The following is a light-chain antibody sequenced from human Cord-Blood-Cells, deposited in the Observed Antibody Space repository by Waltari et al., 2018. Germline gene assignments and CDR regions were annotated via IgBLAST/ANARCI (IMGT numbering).Light chain of an antibody. CDR2: QDS. CDR3: QAWDSSTYV. V-gene: IGLV3-1*01. Sequence: SYELTQPPSVSVSPGQTASITCPGDKLGDKYACWYQQKPGQSPVLVSYQDSKRPSGIPERFSGSNSGNTATLTISGTQAMDEADYYCQAWDSSTYVFGTGTKVTVL. CDR1: KLGDKY. J-gene: IGLJ1*01.